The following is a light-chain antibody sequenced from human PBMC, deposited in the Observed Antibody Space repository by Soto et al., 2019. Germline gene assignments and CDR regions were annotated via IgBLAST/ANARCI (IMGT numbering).Light chain of an antibody. J-gene: IGKJ1*01. CDR1: QGISSY. V-gene: IGKV1-8*01. CDR3: QQYYSYPRT. CDR2: AAS. Sequence: IQMTQSPSALSASTGDRVTITCRASQGISSYLAWYQQKPGKAPKLLIYAASTLQSGVPSRFSGSGSGTDFTLTISCLQSEDFATYYCQQYYSYPRTFGQGTKVDIK.